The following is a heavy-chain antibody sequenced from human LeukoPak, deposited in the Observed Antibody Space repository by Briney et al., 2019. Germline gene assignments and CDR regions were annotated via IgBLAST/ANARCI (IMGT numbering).Heavy chain of an antibody. D-gene: IGHD5-12*01. CDR2: IWYDGSNK. V-gene: IGHV3-33*01. CDR1: GFTFSSYG. Sequence: GGSLRLSCAASGFTFSSYGMHWVRQAPGKGLEWAAVIWYDGSNKYYADSVKGRFTISRDNSKNTLYLQMNSLRAEDTAVYYCARSGSTDYYYYYMDVWGKGTTVTVSS. CDR3: ARSGSTDYYYYYMDV. J-gene: IGHJ6*03.